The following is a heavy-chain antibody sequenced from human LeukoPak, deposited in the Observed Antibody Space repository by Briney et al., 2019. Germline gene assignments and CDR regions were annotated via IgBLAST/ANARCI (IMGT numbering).Heavy chain of an antibody. CDR1: GYSFTSYW. D-gene: IGHD2-15*01. CDR2: IYPGDSDT. Sequence: GESLKISCKGSGYSFTSYWIGWERQMPGKGLEWMGIIYPGDSDTRYSPSFQGQVTISADKSISTAYLQWSSLKASDTAMYYCARQTGGCSGGSCYNPYFDYWGQGTLVTVSS. J-gene: IGHJ4*02. V-gene: IGHV5-51*01. CDR3: ARQTGGCSGGSCYNPYFDY.